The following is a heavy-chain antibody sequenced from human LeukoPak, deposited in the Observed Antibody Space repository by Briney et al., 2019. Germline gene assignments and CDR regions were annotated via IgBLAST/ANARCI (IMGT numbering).Heavy chain of an antibody. D-gene: IGHD2-2*01. J-gene: IGHJ4*02. V-gene: IGHV4-34*01. CDR1: GGSFSGYY. CDR3: ARLFRDIVVVPAAVGSVDY. Sequence: SETLSLTCAVYGGSFSGYYWSWLRQPPGKGLEWIGEINHSGSTNYNPSLKSRVTISADKSISTAYLQWSSLKASDTAMYYCARLFRDIVVVPAAVGSVDYWGQGTLVTVSS. CDR2: INHSGST.